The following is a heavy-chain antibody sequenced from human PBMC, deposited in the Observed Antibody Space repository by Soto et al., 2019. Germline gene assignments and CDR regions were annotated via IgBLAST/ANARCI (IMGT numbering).Heavy chain of an antibody. Sequence: GGSLRLSCAASGFTFDTNGITWVRQVPGKGLEWVSAISAGGGTTYYADPVKGRFTISRDNSKNMLYLQMNSLRAEDTAVYYCAKVRRDFAWLSELDYFDYWGQGTPVTVSS. V-gene: IGHV3-23*01. CDR1: GFTFDTNG. D-gene: IGHD3-9*01. J-gene: IGHJ4*02. CDR3: AKVRRDFAWLSELDYFDY. CDR2: ISAGGGTT.